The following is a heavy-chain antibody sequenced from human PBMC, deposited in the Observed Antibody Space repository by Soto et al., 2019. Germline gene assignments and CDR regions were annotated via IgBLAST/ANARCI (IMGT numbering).Heavy chain of an antibody. D-gene: IGHD2-15*01. J-gene: IGHJ4*02. Sequence: SETLSLTCTVSGGSISSYYWSWIRQPPGKGQEWIGYIYYSGSTNYNPSLKSRVTISVDTSKNQFSLKLSSVTAADTAVYYCARHRNKGGYCSGGSCAEFDYWDQGTLVTVSS. CDR3: ARHRNKGGYCSGGSCAEFDY. CDR2: IYYSGST. CDR1: GGSISSYY. V-gene: IGHV4-59*01.